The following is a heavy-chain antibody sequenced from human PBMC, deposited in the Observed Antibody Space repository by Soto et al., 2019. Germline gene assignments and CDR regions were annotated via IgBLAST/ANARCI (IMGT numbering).Heavy chain of an antibody. D-gene: IGHD6-6*01. CDR2: INTVKGNT. Sequence: SLKLSCKASGYTFTTYAIHWVRLAPGQGPQWLGWINTVKGNTRYSQNFQGRVTITRDTSADTSFLELTSLTSEDWAVYFCSRYPGLVGFFDASTHWSVFYFWGLGTPVLVSS. J-gene: IGHJ4*02. CDR1: GYTFTTYA. V-gene: IGHV1-3*04. CDR3: SRYPGLVGFFDASTHWSVFYF.